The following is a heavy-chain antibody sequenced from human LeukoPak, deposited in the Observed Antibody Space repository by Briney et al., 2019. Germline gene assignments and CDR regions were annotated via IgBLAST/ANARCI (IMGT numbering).Heavy chain of an antibody. CDR1: GFIFSTYW. CDR3: ARDANRGGGFDY. V-gene: IGHV3-7*05. Sequence: GGSLRLSCAASGFIFSTYWMAWVRQAPGKGLEWVAKIKEDGSEKYYVDSVSGRFTISRDNAKNSLYLQMNSLRAEGMAVYYCARDANRGGGFDYWGQGTLVTVSS. D-gene: IGHD3-10*01. J-gene: IGHJ4*02. CDR2: IKEDGSEK.